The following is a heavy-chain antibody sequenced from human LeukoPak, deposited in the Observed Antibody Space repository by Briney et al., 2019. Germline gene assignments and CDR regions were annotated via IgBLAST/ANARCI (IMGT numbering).Heavy chain of an antibody. Sequence: GGSLRLSCAASGFTFSSYSMNWVRQAPGKGLEWVANIKQDGSEKYYVDSVKGRFTISRDNAKNSLYLQMNSLRAEDTAVYYCARARGGWVISDYWGQGTLVTVSS. CDR3: ARARGGWVISDY. D-gene: IGHD3-22*01. J-gene: IGHJ4*02. CDR1: GFTFSSYS. CDR2: IKQDGSEK. V-gene: IGHV3-7*01.